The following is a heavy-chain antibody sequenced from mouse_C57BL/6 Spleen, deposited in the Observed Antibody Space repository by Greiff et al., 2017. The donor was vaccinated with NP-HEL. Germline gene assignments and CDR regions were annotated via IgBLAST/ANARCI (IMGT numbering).Heavy chain of an antibody. CDR1: GFTFSDYY. J-gene: IGHJ2*01. D-gene: IGHD2-2*01. V-gene: IGHV5-16*01. Sequence: EVKLMESEGGLVQPGSSMKLSCTASGFTFSDYYMAWVRQVPEKGLEWVANINYDGSSTYYLDSLKSRFIISRDNAKNILYLQMSSLKSEDTATYYCARGGYDDDGYYFDDWGQGTTLTVSS. CDR2: INYDGSST. CDR3: ARGGYDDDGYYFDD.